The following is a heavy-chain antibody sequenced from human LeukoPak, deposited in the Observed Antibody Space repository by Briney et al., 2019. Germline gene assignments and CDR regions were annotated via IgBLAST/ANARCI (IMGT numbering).Heavy chain of an antibody. V-gene: IGHV3-30*18. Sequence: GRSLRLSCTASGFTLSSYGMHWVRRAPGKGLEWVAIISYGGSNKYHVDSVKGRFTISRDNSNNTLYLQMNSLRPEDTAVYYCAKTLLPMIRGVITDYWGQGTLVTVSS. CDR2: ISYGGSNK. J-gene: IGHJ4*02. CDR1: GFTLSSYG. D-gene: IGHD3-10*01. CDR3: AKTLLPMIRGVITDY.